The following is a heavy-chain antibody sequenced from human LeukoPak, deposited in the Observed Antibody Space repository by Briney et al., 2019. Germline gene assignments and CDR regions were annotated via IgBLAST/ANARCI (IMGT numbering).Heavy chain of an antibody. CDR2: MNPNSGNT. CDR3: ARAEWLVRVDY. CDR1: GYTFTSYD. D-gene: IGHD6-19*01. V-gene: IGHV1-8*01. J-gene: IGHJ4*02. Sequence: ASVKVSCKASGYTFTSYDINWVRQATGQGLEWMGWMNPNSGNTGYAQKFQGRVTMTRDTSISTAYMELSRLRSDDTAVYYCARAEWLVRVDYWGQGTLVTVSS.